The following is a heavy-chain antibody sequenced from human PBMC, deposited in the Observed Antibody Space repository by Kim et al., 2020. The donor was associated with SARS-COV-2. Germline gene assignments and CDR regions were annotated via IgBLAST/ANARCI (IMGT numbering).Heavy chain of an antibody. CDR1: RFTFSKYG. V-gene: IGHV3-33*05. D-gene: IGHD3-10*01. CDR3: ARDYLHFYGSGTYGMDV. CDR2: ISYDGTSK. Sequence: GGSLRLSCAASRFTFSKYGMQWVRQAPGKGLEWVAVISYDGTSKYYADSVKGRFTISRDNSKNTVYLEMNSLRAEDTALYYCARDYLHFYGSGTYGMDVWGQGTTVTVPS. J-gene: IGHJ6*02.